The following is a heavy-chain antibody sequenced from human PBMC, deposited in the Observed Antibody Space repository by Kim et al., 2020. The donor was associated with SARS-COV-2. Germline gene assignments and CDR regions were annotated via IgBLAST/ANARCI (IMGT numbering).Heavy chain of an antibody. Sequence: YSPSLKSRVTISVDMPKNQFSLKLSSVTAADTAVYYCARVVGAAPYYFDYWGQGTLVTVSS. V-gene: IGHV4-39*07. CDR3: ARVVGAAPYYFDY. J-gene: IGHJ4*02. D-gene: IGHD1-26*01.